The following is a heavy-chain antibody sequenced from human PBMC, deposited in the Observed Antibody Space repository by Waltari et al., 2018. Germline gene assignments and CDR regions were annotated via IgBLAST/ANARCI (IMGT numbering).Heavy chain of an antibody. CDR1: GGSFRGYY. CDR3: ARGRSTSPLDFYFYYMDV. D-gene: IGHD6-13*01. J-gene: IGHJ6*03. CDR2: IDHSGST. Sequence: QVQLQQWGAGLLKPSETLFLTSAGHGGSFRGYYWNWIRQPPGKGLEWIGEIDHSGSTNFNPSLKSLIAISVDTSKNQFSLKLSSVTAADTALYYCARGRSTSPLDFYFYYMDVWGKGTTVTVSS. V-gene: IGHV4-34*01.